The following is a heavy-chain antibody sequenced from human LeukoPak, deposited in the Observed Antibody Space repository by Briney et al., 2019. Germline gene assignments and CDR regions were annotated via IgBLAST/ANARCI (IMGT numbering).Heavy chain of an antibody. CDR3: AKDGVNYDYWNGYFDV. D-gene: IGHD3-3*01. CDR1: GFLFRDFG. J-gene: IGHJ4*02. CDR2: FRFDGSNK. V-gene: IGHV3-30*02. Sequence: GGSLRLSCVAFGFLFRDFGMNWVRQVPGKGLEGVPFFRFDGSNKYYADSVKGRFTISKDNSKATVYLQMDSLRSEDTGIYYCAKDGVNYDYWNGYFDVWGQGIQVTVSS.